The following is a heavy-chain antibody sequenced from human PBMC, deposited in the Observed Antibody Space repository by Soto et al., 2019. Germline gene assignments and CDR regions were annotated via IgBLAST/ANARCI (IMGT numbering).Heavy chain of an antibody. V-gene: IGHV4-59*01. CDR2: IYYSGRT. CDR3: ARFSVGDYYGSGSYYNGWFDP. Sequence: SETLSLTCTVSGGSISSYYWSWIRQPPGKGLEWIGYIYYSGRTNYNPSLKSRVTISVETSKNQFSLKLSSVTAADTAVYYCARFSVGDYYGSGSYYNGWFDPWGQGTLVTVSS. D-gene: IGHD3-10*01. J-gene: IGHJ5*02. CDR1: GGSISSYY.